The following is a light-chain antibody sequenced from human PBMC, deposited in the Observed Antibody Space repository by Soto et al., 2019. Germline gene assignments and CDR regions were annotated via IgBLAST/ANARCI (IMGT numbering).Light chain of an antibody. CDR3: QQYYSYPFT. J-gene: IGKJ3*01. CDR1: QGISSC. V-gene: IGKV1-8*01. Sequence: AIRMTQSPSSLSASTGDRVTITCRASQGISSCLAWYQQKPGKAPKLLIYAASTLQIGVPSRFSGSGSGTDFTLTISCLQSEDFATYYCQQYYSYPFTFGPGTKVDIK. CDR2: AAS.